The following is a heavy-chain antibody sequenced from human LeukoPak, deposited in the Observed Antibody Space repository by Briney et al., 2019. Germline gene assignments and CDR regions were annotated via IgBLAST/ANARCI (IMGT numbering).Heavy chain of an antibody. CDR3: AKIQIAAANDAFDI. D-gene: IGHD6-13*01. V-gene: IGHV3-30*18. CDR1: GFTFNNYG. CDR2: ISYDGSNK. Sequence: GGSLRLSCTASGFTFNNYGIHWVRQAPGKGLEWVAVISYDGSNKYYVDSVKGRFTISRDNSKNTLYLQMNSLRAEDTAVYYCAKIQIAAANDAFDIWGQGTMVTVSS. J-gene: IGHJ3*02.